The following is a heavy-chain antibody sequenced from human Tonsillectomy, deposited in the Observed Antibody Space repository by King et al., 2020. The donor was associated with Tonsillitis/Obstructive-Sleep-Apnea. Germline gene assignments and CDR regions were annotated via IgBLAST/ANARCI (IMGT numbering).Heavy chain of an antibody. CDR2: ITAYNGNT. CDR1: GYTFTSYT. Sequence: QLVQSGAEVKKPGASVKVSCKASGYTFTSYTINWVRQAPGQGLEWMGWITAYNGNTNYAQKFQGRVTMTTDTSTSTAYMEVRSLRSDDTAMYYCSRAPLNTVTNYYAMDVWGQGTTVTVSS. CDR3: SRAPLNTVTNYYAMDV. J-gene: IGHJ6*02. D-gene: IGHD4-17*01. V-gene: IGHV1-18*01.